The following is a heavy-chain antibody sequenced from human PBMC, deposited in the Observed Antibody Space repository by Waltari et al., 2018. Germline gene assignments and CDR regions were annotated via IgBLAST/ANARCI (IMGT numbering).Heavy chain of an antibody. CDR3: ARNRISKPAFFDY. CDR2: INHSGST. V-gene: IGHV4-34*01. D-gene: IGHD2-2*01. Sequence: QVQLQQWGAGRLTPSETLSLTCAVYGGSFSGYYWSWIRQPPGKGLEWIGEINHSGSTNYNPSLKSRVTISVDTSKNQFSLKLSSVTAADTAVYYCARNRISKPAFFDYWGQGTLVTVSS. J-gene: IGHJ4*02. CDR1: GGSFSGYY.